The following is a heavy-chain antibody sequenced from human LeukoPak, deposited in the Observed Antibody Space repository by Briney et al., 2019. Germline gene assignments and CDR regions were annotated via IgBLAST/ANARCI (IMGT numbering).Heavy chain of an antibody. CDR1: GGSISSGSYY. J-gene: IGHJ4*02. V-gene: IGHV4-61*02. CDR2: IYTSGST. Sequence: SETLSLTCTVSGGSISSGSYYWSWIRQPAGKGLEWIGRIYTSGSTNYNPSLKSRVTISVDTSKNQFSLKLSSVTAADTAVYYCARLVTDFWSGYYTGYFDYWGQGTLVTVSS. CDR3: ARLVTDFWSGYYTGYFDY. D-gene: IGHD3-3*01.